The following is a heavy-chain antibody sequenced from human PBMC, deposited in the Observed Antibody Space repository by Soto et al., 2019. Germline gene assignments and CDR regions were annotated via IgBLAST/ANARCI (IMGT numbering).Heavy chain of an antibody. CDR2: VSGTGGSA. CDR3: ARGSAYSDYDLEY. V-gene: IGHV3-23*01. CDR1: VFTFSIYA. D-gene: IGHD4-17*01. J-gene: IGHJ4*02. Sequence: PGWSLLLACASSVFTFSIYAMTWVRQAPGKGLEWVSGVSGTGGSAYYADSVKGRFTISRDKSTNTLYLHMNSLRAEDTAVYYCARGSAYSDYDLEYWGQGTLVTVSS.